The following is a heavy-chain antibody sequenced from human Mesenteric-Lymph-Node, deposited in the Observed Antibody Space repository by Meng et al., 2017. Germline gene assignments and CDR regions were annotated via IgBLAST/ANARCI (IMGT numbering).Heavy chain of an antibody. CDR2: IWYDGSNK. J-gene: IGHJ4*02. CDR3: ARDGVATIVSYFDY. D-gene: IGHD5-12*01. CDR1: GFTFSSFW. V-gene: IGHV3-33*08. Sequence: GESLKISCAASGFTFSSFWMSWVRQAPGKGLEWAAVIWYDGSNKYYADSVKGRFTISRDNSKNTLYLQMNSLRAEDTAVYYCARDGVATIVSYFDYWGQGTLVTVSS.